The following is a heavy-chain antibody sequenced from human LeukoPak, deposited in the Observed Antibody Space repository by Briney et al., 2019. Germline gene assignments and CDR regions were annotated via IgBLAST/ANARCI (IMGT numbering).Heavy chain of an antibody. Sequence: ASVKVSCKASGYTFTGYYMHWVRQAPGQGLEWMGRISAYNGNTNYAQKLQGRVTMTTDTSTSTAFMELRSLRSDDTAVYYCAREAPRIVVVVAATQYYGMDVWGQGTTVTVSS. CDR2: ISAYNGNT. CDR1: GYTFTGYY. D-gene: IGHD2-15*01. V-gene: IGHV1-18*04. J-gene: IGHJ6*02. CDR3: AREAPRIVVVVAATQYYGMDV.